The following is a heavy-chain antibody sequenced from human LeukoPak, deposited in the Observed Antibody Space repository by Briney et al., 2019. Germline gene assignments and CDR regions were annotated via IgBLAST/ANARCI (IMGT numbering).Heavy chain of an antibody. V-gene: IGHV4-39*07. D-gene: IGHD4-17*01. CDR1: GDSISSSGRFY. Sequence: SETLSLTCTVSGDSISSSGRFYWGWLRQPPGKGLEWIGSMDYSGTTNYNPSLKSRVTISVDTSKNQFSLELSSVTAADTAVYYCARSYYGDQYYFDYWGQGTLVTVSS. J-gene: IGHJ4*02. CDR3: ARSYYGDQYYFDY. CDR2: MDYSGTT.